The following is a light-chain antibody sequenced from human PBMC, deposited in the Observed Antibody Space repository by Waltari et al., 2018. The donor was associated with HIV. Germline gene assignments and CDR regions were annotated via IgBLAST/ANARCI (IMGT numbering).Light chain of an antibody. CDR2: GAT. V-gene: IGKV1-9*01. J-gene: IGKJ1*01. Sequence: DILLTQSPPFLSASVGDRVTISCRASQGIRNYLAWFQQKPGRAPKLLIFGATTLHTGVPSRFSGSGSGTQFTLTINGLQPEDFATYYCQQYNSYPWTFGQGTKVEIK. CDR3: QQYNSYPWT. CDR1: QGIRNY.